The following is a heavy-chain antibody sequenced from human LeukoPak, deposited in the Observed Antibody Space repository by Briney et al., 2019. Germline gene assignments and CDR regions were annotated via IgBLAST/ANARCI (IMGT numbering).Heavy chain of an antibody. J-gene: IGHJ3*02. Sequence: ASVKVSCKVSGYTLTELSMHWVRQAPGKGLEWMGGFDPEDGETIYAQKFQGRVTMTEDTSTDTAYMELSSLRSEDTAVYYCARDMLFEWELPGAFDIWGQGTMVTVSS. CDR3: ARDMLFEWELPGAFDI. CDR2: FDPEDGET. CDR1: GYTLTELS. V-gene: IGHV1-24*01. D-gene: IGHD1-26*01.